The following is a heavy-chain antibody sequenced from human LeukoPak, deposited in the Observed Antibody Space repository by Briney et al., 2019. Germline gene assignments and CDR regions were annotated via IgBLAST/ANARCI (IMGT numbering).Heavy chain of an antibody. J-gene: IGHJ4*02. D-gene: IGHD4-17*01. Sequence: GGSLRLSCAASGFTFSDYYMSWIRQAPGKGLEWVSYISSSGSTIYYADSVKGRFTISRDNAENSLYLQMNSLRAEDTAVYYCARDLTPDTFTGSDYWGQGTLVTVSS. CDR2: ISSSGSTI. V-gene: IGHV3-11*01. CDR1: GFTFSDYY. CDR3: ARDLTPDTFTGSDY.